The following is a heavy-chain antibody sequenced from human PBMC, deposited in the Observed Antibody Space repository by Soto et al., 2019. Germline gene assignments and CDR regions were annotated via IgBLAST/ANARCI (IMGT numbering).Heavy chain of an antibody. D-gene: IGHD2-2*01. V-gene: IGHV3-30*18. Sequence: QVQLVESGGGVVQPGRSLRLSCAASGFAFNVYGMHWVRQPPGRGPEWVALMSYDGSNKHYADSVKGRFTISRDNSKNSLYLQMSSLRTEDTAVYYYTKEAPYANSVFDSWGRGTLVTVSS. CDR3: TKEAPYANSVFDS. J-gene: IGHJ4*02. CDR1: GFAFNVYG. CDR2: MSYDGSNK.